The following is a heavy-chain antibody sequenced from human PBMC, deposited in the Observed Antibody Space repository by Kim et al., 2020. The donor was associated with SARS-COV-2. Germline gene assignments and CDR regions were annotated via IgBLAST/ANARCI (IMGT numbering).Heavy chain of an antibody. D-gene: IGHD3-10*01. CDR1: GFTFSNAW. CDR3: TTDPMVRGVIEGGPPQFDY. J-gene: IGHJ4*02. V-gene: IGHV3-15*01. Sequence: GGSLRLSCAASGFTFSNAWMSWVRQAPGKGLEWVGRIKSKTDGGTTDYAAPVKGRFTISRDDSKNTLYLQMNSLKTEDTAVYYCTTDPMVRGVIEGGPPQFDYWGQGTLVTVSS. CDR2: IKSKTDGGTT.